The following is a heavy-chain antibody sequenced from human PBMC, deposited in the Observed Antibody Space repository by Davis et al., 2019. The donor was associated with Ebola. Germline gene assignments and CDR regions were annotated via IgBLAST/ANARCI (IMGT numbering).Heavy chain of an antibody. CDR2: ISGSGGST. V-gene: IGHV3-23*01. D-gene: IGHD2-21*01. CDR1: GFTFSSYA. J-gene: IGHJ3*02. CDR3: AKGRRLAYCGGDCYSGAFDI. Sequence: PGGSLRLSCAASGFTFSSYAMSWVRQAPGKGLEWVSAISGSGGSTYYADSVKGRFTISRDNSKNTLYLQMNSLRAEDTAVYYCAKGRRLAYCGGDCYSGAFDIWGQGTMVTVSS.